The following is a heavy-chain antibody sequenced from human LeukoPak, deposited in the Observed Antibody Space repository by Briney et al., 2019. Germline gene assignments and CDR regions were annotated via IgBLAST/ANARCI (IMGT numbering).Heavy chain of an antibody. CDR2: IKQDGSEK. Sequence: GGSLRLSCAPSGFTFSSYAMSWVRQAPGKGLEWVANIKQDGSEKYYVDSVKGPFTISREHAENSLYLQMNRLRSEGTALYYCAKDSRGFYYGSSGYQWGYFDYGGQGTLVTVSS. V-gene: IGHV3-7*03. D-gene: IGHD3-22*01. CDR3: AKDSRGFYYGSSGYQWGYFDY. J-gene: IGHJ4*02. CDR1: GFTFSSYA.